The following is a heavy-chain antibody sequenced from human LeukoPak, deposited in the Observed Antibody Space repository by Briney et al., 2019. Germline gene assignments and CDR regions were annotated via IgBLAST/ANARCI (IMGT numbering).Heavy chain of an antibody. D-gene: IGHD2-15*01. V-gene: IGHV4-38-2*02. CDR3: ARVVAETAYPDP. CDR1: GYSISSGYY. Sequence: SETLSLTCTVSGYSISSGYYWGWIRQPPGKGLEWIGSIYHSGSTYYNLSLKSRVTISVDTSKNQFSLKLSSVTAADTAVYYCARVVAETAYPDPWGQGTLVTVSS. J-gene: IGHJ5*02. CDR2: IYHSGST.